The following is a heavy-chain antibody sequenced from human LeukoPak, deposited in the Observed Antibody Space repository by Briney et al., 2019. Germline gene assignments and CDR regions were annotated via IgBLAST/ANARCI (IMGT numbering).Heavy chain of an antibody. Sequence: SQTLFLTCTVSGASIRSGDYYWSWIRQPPGKGLEWIGYIYDSGSTYYNPSLKSRITISVDTSENRFSLKLSSVTATDTAVYYCARDCSGGSCYGAFDIWGQGTMVTVSS. CDR3: ARDCSGGSCYGAFDI. D-gene: IGHD2-15*01. CDR1: GASIRSGDYY. J-gene: IGHJ3*02. V-gene: IGHV4-30-4*01. CDR2: IYDSGST.